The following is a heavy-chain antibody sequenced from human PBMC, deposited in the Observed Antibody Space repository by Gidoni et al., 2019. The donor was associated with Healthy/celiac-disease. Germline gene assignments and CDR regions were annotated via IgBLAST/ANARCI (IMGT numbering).Heavy chain of an antibody. V-gene: IGHV4-34*01. Sequence: QVQLQQWGAGLFKPSETLSLTCAVDGGSFSGYYWSWIRQPPGKGLEWIGEIKHSVSTNYNPSLKSRVTISVDTSKNQFSLKLSSVTAADTAVYYCARKIWLQSYIDYWGQGTLVTVSS. CDR2: IKHSVST. CDR3: ARKIWLQSYIDY. CDR1: GGSFSGYY. D-gene: IGHD5-12*01. J-gene: IGHJ4*02.